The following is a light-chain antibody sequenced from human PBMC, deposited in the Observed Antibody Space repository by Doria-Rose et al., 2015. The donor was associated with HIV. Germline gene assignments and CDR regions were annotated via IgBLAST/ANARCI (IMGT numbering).Light chain of an antibody. Sequence: TQSPETLSVSPGESATLSCRASQSVSTDLAWYQHKPGQAPRLLIWVASTRATGIPARFSGSVSGTEFTLTISSLQSEDFAIYFCHQYNNWPTFGQGTRLDIK. CDR1: QSVSTD. J-gene: IGKJ5*01. CDR3: HQYNNWPT. CDR2: VAS. V-gene: IGKV3-15*01.